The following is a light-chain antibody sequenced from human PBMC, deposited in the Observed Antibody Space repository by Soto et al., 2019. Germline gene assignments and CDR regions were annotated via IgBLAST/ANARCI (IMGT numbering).Light chain of an antibody. CDR2: AAS. Sequence: EIVFTTNPTTPSLSPGERATPSCQASQSVSNNYLAWYQQKPGQAPRLLIYAASSRATGIPDRVSGSGSGTDFTLTISRLEPEDFAVYFCHQYGSAPRTFGQGTKAAIK. CDR3: HQYGSAPRT. CDR1: QSVSNNY. V-gene: IGKV3-20*01. J-gene: IGKJ1*01.